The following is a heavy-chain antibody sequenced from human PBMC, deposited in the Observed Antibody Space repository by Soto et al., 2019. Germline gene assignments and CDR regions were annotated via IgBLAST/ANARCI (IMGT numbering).Heavy chain of an antibody. J-gene: IGHJ2*01. Sequence: QVQLVESGGGVVQPGRSLRLSCAASGFTFSSYGMHWVRQAPGKGLEWVAVIWYDGSKKYYADSVQGRCTITRDNSKNTLYLQMNSPGDKDTAVYYCARDNFKVGRCYFDLGGRGTLVTVSS. CDR1: GFTFSSYG. CDR2: IWYDGSKK. V-gene: IGHV3-33*01. CDR3: ARDNFKVGRCYFDL. D-gene: IGHD2-15*01.